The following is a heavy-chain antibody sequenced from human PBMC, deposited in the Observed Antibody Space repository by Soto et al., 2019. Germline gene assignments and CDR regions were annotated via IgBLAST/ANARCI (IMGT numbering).Heavy chain of an antibody. Sequence: QITLKESGPTLVKPTQTLTLTCTFSGFSLSTSGVGVGWIRQPPGKALEWLALIFWAVDKRYNPSLKTRLTFTKDTSKNQVVLTMANMVPVDTATYYCAHIRGRALWFGELSHDAFHIWGQGTMVTVSS. CDR3: AHIRGRALWFGELSHDAFHI. CDR2: IFWAVDK. J-gene: IGHJ3*02. D-gene: IGHD3-10*01. V-gene: IGHV2-5*02. CDR1: GFSLSTSGVG.